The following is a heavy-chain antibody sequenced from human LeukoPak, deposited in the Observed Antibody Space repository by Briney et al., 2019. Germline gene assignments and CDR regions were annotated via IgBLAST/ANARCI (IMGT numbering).Heavy chain of an antibody. D-gene: IGHD6-13*01. V-gene: IGHV1-2*02. J-gene: IGHJ5*02. CDR2: INPNSGGT. Sequence: GASVKVSCKASGYTFTGYYMHWVRQAPGQGLEWMGWINPNSGGTDYAQKFQGRVTMTRDTSISTAYMELSRLRSDDTAVYYCARERIAAAGNNWFDPWGQGTLVTVSS. CDR3: ARERIAAAGNNWFDP. CDR1: GYTFTGYY.